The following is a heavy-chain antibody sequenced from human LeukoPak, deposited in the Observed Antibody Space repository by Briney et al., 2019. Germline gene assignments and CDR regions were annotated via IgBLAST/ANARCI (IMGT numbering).Heavy chain of an antibody. Sequence: ASVKVSCKASGYTFTSYDINWVRQATGQGLEWMGWMNPNSGNTGYAQKFQGRVTTTRNTSISTAYMELSSLRSEDTAVYYCARGRTTVTTLIDYWGQGTLVTVSS. CDR1: GYTFTSYD. CDR3: ARGRTTVTTLIDY. J-gene: IGHJ4*02. V-gene: IGHV1-8*01. CDR2: MNPNSGNT. D-gene: IGHD4-17*01.